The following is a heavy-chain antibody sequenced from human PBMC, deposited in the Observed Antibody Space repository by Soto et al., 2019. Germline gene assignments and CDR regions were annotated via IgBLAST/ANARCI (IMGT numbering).Heavy chain of an antibody. J-gene: IGHJ4*02. CDR2: ISGSGGST. CDR1: GFTFSSYA. Sequence: GGSLRLSCAASGFTFSSYAMSWVRQAPGKGLEWVSAISGSGGSTYYADSVKGRFTISRDNSKNTLYLQMNSLRAEDTAVYYCAPGPYSGSYYGSDVQLLVYWGQGTLVTVSS. V-gene: IGHV3-23*01. D-gene: IGHD1-26*01. CDR3: APGPYSGSYYGSDVQLLVY.